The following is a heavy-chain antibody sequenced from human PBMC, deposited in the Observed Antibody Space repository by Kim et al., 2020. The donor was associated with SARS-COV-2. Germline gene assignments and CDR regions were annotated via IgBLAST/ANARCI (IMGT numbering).Heavy chain of an antibody. CDR1: GGSISSYY. J-gene: IGHJ4*02. Sequence: SETLSLTCTVSGGSISSYYWSWIRQPAGKGLEWIGRIYTSGSTNYNPSLKSRVTMSVDTSKNQFSLKLSSVTAADTAVYYCARAGTLVGALTNPGSYYFDYWGQGTLVTVSS. CDR3: ARAGTLVGALTNPGSYYFDY. CDR2: IYTSGST. V-gene: IGHV4-4*07. D-gene: IGHD1-26*01.